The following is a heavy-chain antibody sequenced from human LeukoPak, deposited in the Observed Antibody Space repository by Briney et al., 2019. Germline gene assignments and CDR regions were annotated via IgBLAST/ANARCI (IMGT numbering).Heavy chain of an antibody. CDR3: ARSSGWYTGMTYYFDY. CDR2: ITATGGAT. J-gene: IGHJ4*02. Sequence: GGSLRLSCAASGFAFSNYAMTWVRQAPGKGLEWVSGITATGGATYNADSVKGRFTISRDNSKNTLYLQMNSLRAEDTAVYYCARSSGWYTGMTYYFDYWGQGTLVTVSS. D-gene: IGHD6-19*01. V-gene: IGHV3-23*01. CDR1: GFAFSNYA.